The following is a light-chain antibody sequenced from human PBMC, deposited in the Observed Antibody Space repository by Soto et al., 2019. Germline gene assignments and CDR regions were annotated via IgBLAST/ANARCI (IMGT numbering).Light chain of an antibody. J-gene: IGKJ4*01. CDR2: AAS. V-gene: IGKV1-6*01. CDR3: LQDYTYPRT. Sequence: GARVTIPCQASQGIRHDLGWYQQKPGKAPELLIYAASILQSGVPSRFSGSGSGTDFTLTITSLQPEDFAIYYCLQDYTYPRTFGGGTKVDIK. CDR1: QGIRHD.